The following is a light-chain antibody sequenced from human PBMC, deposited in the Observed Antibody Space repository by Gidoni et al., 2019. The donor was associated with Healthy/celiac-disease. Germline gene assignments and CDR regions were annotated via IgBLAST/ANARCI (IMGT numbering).Light chain of an antibody. J-gene: IGLJ1*01. CDR1: KLGDKY. CDR3: QAWDSRGFV. Sequence: SYQLTQPPSVSVSPGQTASITCSGDKLGDKYACWYQQMPGQSPVLVIYQDSKRPSGIPERFSGSNSGNTATLTISGTQAMDEADYYCQAWDSRGFVFGTGTKVTVL. V-gene: IGLV3-1*01. CDR2: QDS.